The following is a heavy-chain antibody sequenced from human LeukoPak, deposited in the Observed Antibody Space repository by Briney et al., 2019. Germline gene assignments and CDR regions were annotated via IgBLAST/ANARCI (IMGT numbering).Heavy chain of an antibody. CDR3: ARVVKYCGGDCFIFDY. J-gene: IGHJ4*02. D-gene: IGHD2-21*02. V-gene: IGHV1-69*06. Sequence: SVTVSCKASVGTFSIYAISWVRQAPGQGGEWMGRIIPIFGTANYAQNFQGSVTITADKSTSTAYMELSSLRSEDTAVYYCARVVKYCGGDCFIFDYWGQGTLVTVSS. CDR2: IIPIFGTA. CDR1: VGTFSIYA.